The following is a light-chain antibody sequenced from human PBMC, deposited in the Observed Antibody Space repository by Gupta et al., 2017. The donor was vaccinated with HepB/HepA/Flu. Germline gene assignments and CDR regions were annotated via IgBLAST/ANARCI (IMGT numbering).Light chain of an antibody. CDR1: QGVNIY. CDR3: QRYNFSPHT. V-gene: IGKV1-16*02. CDR2: NAS. J-gene: IGKJ3*01. Sequence: DTQMTHSPSSLSASLGDRVTITWRASQGVNIYLAWFQQKPGKAPRSLIYNASSGKSGVPSKFSGSGCGTDFTLTIRSRHPEDSANHCSQRYNFSPHTVGHGTNVDIK.